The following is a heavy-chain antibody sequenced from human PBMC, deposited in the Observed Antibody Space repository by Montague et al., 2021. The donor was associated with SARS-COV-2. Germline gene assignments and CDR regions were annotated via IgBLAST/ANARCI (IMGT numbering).Heavy chain of an antibody. D-gene: IGHD3-22*01. CDR3: ARRPYYYDSSGQFDP. CDR2: IYYSGST. J-gene: IGHJ5*02. Sequence: SETLSLTCTVSGGSISSSTYYWGWIRQPPGKGLEWIASIYYSGSTYFNPSLKSRVAKSIDTSKNQFSLKLSSVTAADTAVYYCARRPYYYDSSGQFDPWGQGVLVTVSS. V-gene: IGHV4-39*07. CDR1: GGSISSSTYY.